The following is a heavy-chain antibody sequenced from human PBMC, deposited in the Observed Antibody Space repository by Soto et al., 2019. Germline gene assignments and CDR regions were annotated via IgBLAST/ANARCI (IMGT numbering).Heavy chain of an antibody. J-gene: IGHJ5*02. CDR1: GFTFSSYS. CDR3: ARASSYYYGSDEGWFDP. CDR2: ISSSSSYI. D-gene: IGHD3-10*01. V-gene: IGHV3-21*01. Sequence: EVQLVESGGGLVKPGGSLRLSCAASGFTFSSYSMNWVRQAPGKGLEWVSSISSSSSYIYYADSVKGRFTISRDNAKNSLYLQMNSLRAEDTAVYYCARASSYYYGSDEGWFDPWGQGTLVTVSS.